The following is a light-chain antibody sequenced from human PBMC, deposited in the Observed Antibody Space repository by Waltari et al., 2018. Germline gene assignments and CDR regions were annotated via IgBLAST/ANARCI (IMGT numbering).Light chain of an antibody. CDR2: WAS. CDR3: QPYYENPQT. J-gene: IGKJ2*01. V-gene: IGKV4-1*01. Sequence: DIVMTQSPESLAVSLGNRATINCRSSQSLLYTSYNRNYLAWYQFKPGQPPVLLLYWASTRASGVPGRFSGSGSGTDFTLTIISLQAEDVATYHCQPYYENPQTFGQGTKLEIK. CDR1: QSLLYTSYNRNY.